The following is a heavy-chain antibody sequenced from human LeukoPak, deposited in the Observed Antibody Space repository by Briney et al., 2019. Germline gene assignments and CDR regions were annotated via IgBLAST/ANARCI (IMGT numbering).Heavy chain of an antibody. CDR2: IVPIFGTT. CDR1: GGSFNDYI. D-gene: IGHD3-10*01. J-gene: IGHJ4*02. V-gene: IGHV1-69*08. CDR3: TRDRRYCTRKACPSMVRGVVFGY. Sequence: SVTVSCKASGGSFNDYIINWVRQAPGQGLEWVGRIVPIFGTTKYAQELQGRVAITADRSTNTVSMELSSLRSEDTAVYYCTRDRRYCTRKACPSMVRGVVFGYWGQGTLITVSS.